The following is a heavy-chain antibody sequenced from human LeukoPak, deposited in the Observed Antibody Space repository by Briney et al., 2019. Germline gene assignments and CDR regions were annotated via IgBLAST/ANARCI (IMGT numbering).Heavy chain of an antibody. V-gene: IGHV1-69*06. D-gene: IGHD5-24*01. CDR3: ARDLNRYGYNPFDY. J-gene: IGHJ4*02. CDR1: GGTFSSYA. CDR2: IIPIFGTA. Sequence: SVKVSCKASGGTFSSYAISWVRQAPGQGLEWMGGIIPIFGTANYAQKFQGRVTITADKSTSTAYMELSSLRSEDTAVYYCARDLNRYGYNPFDYWGQGTLVTVSS.